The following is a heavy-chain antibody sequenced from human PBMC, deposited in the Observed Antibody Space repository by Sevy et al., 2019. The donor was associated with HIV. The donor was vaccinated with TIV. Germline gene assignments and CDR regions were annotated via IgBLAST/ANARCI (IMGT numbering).Heavy chain of an antibody. Sequence: GGSLRLSCAPSGFSFRNYGMHWVRQAPGKGLEWVAFISNDGSNKYYADSVKGRFTISRDNSQNTLYLQVNNVRADDTAVFYCAKNIWTGYYVPHGYWGQGTLVTVSS. CDR3: AKNIWTGYYVPHGY. CDR1: GFSFRNYG. CDR2: ISNDGSNK. D-gene: IGHD3-9*01. J-gene: IGHJ4*02. V-gene: IGHV3-30*02.